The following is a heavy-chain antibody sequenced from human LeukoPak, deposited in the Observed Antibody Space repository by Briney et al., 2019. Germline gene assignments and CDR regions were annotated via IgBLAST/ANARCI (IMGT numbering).Heavy chain of an antibody. CDR1: GGTFSSYA. CDR2: MNPNSGNT. V-gene: IGHV1-8*03. Sequence: ASVNVSCKASGGTFSSYAISWVRQAPGQGLEWMGWMNPNSGNTGYAQKFQGRVTITRNTSISTAYMELSSLRSEDTAVYYCARGQHWNYKYWGQGTLATVSS. J-gene: IGHJ4*02. D-gene: IGHD1-7*01. CDR3: ARGQHWNYKY.